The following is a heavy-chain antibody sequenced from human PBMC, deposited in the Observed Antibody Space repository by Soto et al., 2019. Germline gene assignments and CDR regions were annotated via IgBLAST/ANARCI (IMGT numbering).Heavy chain of an antibody. V-gene: IGHV4-59*01. D-gene: IGHD2-15*01. CDR2: IYYSGST. CDR1: GGSISSYY. J-gene: IGHJ5*02. Sequence: PSETLSLTCTVSGGSISSYYWSWIRQPPGKGLEWIGYIYYSGSTNYNPSLKSRVTISVDTSKNQFSLKLSSVTAADTAVYYCARDRHCSGGSCYQPQYNWFDPWGQGTLVTVSS. CDR3: ARDRHCSGGSCYQPQYNWFDP.